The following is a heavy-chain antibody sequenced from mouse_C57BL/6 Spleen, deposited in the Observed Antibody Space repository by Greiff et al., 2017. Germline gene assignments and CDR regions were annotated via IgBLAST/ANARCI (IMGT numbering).Heavy chain of an antibody. CDR3: ASPLITTVVEGDY. Sequence: QVQLQQSGPELVKPGASVKISCKASGYAFSSSWMNWVKQRPGKGLEWIGRLYPGDGDTNYNGKFKGKATLTADKSSSTAYMQLSSLTSEDSAVYFCASPLITTVVEGDYWGQGTSVTVSS. CDR1: GYAFSSSW. D-gene: IGHD1-1*01. V-gene: IGHV1-82*01. CDR2: LYPGDGDT. J-gene: IGHJ4*01.